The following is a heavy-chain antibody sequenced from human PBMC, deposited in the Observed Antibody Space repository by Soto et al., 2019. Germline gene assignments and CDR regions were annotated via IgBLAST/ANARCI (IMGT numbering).Heavy chain of an antibody. CDR3: ATAEVDY. V-gene: IGHV3-74*01. CDR2: MNSDGSTT. CDR1: GFTFGNYW. J-gene: IGHJ4*02. Sequence: GGSLRLSCAASGFTFGNYWMHWVRQAPGKGLEWVSRMNSDGSTTNYADSVKGRFAVSRDNARNTLHLQMNSLRAEDTAVYYCATAEVDYWGPGTLVTVSS.